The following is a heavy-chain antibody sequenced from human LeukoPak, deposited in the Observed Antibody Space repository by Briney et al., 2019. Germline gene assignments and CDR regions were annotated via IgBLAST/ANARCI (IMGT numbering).Heavy chain of an antibody. V-gene: IGHV3-30*18. Sequence: GGSLRLSCAASGFTFSSYGMHWVRQAPGKGLEWVAVISYDGSNEYYADSVKGRFTTSRDNSKNTLYLQMNSLRAEDTAVYFCAKDRSSGWSYYYGMDVWGQGTTVAVSS. J-gene: IGHJ6*02. CDR1: GFTFSSYG. CDR2: ISYDGSNE. CDR3: AKDRSSGWSYYYGMDV. D-gene: IGHD6-19*01.